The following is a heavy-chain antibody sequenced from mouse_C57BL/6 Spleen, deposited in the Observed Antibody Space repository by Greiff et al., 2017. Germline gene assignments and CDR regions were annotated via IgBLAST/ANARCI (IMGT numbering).Heavy chain of an antibody. CDR2: INPGSGGT. CDR3: AGRVLGYAMDY. Sequence: QVQLQQSGAELVRPGTSVKVSCKASGYAFTNYLIEWVKQRPGQGLEWIGVINPGSGGTNYNEKFKGKATLTADKSSSTAYMQLSSLTSEDSAVYFCAGRVLGYAMDYWGQGTSVTVSS. V-gene: IGHV1-54*01. J-gene: IGHJ4*01. D-gene: IGHD4-1*01. CDR1: GYAFTNYL.